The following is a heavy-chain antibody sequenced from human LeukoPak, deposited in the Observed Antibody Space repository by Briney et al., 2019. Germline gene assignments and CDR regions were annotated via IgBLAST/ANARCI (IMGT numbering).Heavy chain of an antibody. Sequence: GGSLRLSCEASGFTFSNYWMSWVRQAPGKGLEWVANIKQDGSEKNYVDSVKGRFTISRDNAKNSLYLQMNSLRAEDTAVYYCAELGITMIGGVWGKGTTVTISS. CDR2: IKQDGSEK. D-gene: IGHD3-10*02. CDR1: GFTFSNYW. V-gene: IGHV3-7*01. J-gene: IGHJ6*04. CDR3: AELGITMIGGV.